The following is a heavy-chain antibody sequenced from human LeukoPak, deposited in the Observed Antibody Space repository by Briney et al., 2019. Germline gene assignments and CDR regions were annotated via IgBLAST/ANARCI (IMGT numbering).Heavy chain of an antibody. CDR3: ARETMELYVDY. Sequence: PSETLSLTCTVSGDSISSYYWSWIRQPAEKGLEWIGRIYISGNTNYNPSLKSRVTMSVDTSKNQLSLRLTSVTAADTAVYYCARETMELYVDYWGQGILVTVSS. CDR2: IYISGNT. CDR1: GDSISSYY. D-gene: IGHD3-10*01. J-gene: IGHJ4*02. V-gene: IGHV4-4*07.